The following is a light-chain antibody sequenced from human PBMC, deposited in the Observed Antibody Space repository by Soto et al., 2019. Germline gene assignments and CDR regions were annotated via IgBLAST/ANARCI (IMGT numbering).Light chain of an antibody. CDR1: QSVSSSY. CDR2: GAS. V-gene: IGKV3-20*01. CDR3: QRDGISPPIT. J-gene: IGKJ5*01. Sequence: EIVLTQSPGTLSLSPGERATLSCRASQSVSSSYLAWYQQKPGQAPRLLIYGASSRATGIPDRFSGSGSGTDFTLTISRREPEDFAVYYCQRDGISPPITFGQGTRLEIK.